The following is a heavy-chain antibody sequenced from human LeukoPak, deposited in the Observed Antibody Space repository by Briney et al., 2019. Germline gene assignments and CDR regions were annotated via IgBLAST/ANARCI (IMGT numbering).Heavy chain of an antibody. V-gene: IGHV4-59*01. D-gene: IGHD4-11*01. J-gene: IGHJ4*02. CDR2: IYYSGST. CDR3: ARVRTTVTYYFDY. Sequence: SETLSLTCTVSGGSISSYYWSWIRQPPGKGLEWIGYIYYSGSTNYNPPLKSRVTISVDTSKNQFSLKLSSVTAADTAVYYCARVRTTVTYYFDYWGQGTLVTVSS. CDR1: GGSISSYY.